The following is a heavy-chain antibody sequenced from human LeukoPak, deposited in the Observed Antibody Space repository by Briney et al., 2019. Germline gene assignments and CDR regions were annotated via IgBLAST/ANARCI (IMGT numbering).Heavy chain of an antibody. D-gene: IGHD4/OR15-4a*01. CDR2: INSDGYST. J-gene: IGHJ5*02. V-gene: IGHV3-74*01. Sequence: GGSLRLSCAASGFTFSRYWMHWVRQAPGKGLVWVSRINSDGYSTTYADFVKGRFTISRDNAKNTLYLQMKSLRVDDTAVYYCIRDYGAWGQGTLVTGSS. CDR1: GFTFSRYW. CDR3: IRDYGA.